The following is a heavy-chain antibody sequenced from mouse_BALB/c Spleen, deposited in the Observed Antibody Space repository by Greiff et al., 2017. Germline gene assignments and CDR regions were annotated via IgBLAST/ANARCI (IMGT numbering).Heavy chain of an antibody. CDR2: ISSGGSYT. V-gene: IGHV5-9-4*01. D-gene: IGHD2-1*01. Sequence: EVHLVESGGGLVKPGGSLKLSCAASGFTFSSYAMSWVRQSPEKRLEWVAEISSGGSYTYYPDTVTGRFTISRDNAKNTLYLEMSSLRSEDTAMYYCARRDYYGNYDYWGQGTTLTVSS. CDR3: ARRDYYGNYDY. J-gene: IGHJ2*01. CDR1: GFTFSSYA.